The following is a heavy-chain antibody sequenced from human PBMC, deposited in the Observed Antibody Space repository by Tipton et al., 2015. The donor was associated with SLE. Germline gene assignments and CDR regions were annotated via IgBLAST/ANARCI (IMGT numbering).Heavy chain of an antibody. CDR1: GYTFTTYN. CDR2: MNPNTGDT. V-gene: IGHV1-8*01. Sequence: QLVQSRPEVKKPGASVKVSCKASGYTFTTYNINWVRQATGQGLEWMGWMNPNTGDTGYTEKFQGRVTLTRNTSITTAYMELSSLRFDDTAVYYCARGDWFDPWGQGTLVTVSS. J-gene: IGHJ5*02. CDR3: ARGDWFDP.